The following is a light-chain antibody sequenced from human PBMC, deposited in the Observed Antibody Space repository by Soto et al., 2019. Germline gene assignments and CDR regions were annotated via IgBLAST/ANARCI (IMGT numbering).Light chain of an antibody. CDR1: QSISSSY. Sequence: EIVLTQSPGTLSLSPGERATLSCRASQSISSSYLAWYQQKPGQAPRLLISGASSRATGIPDRFSGSGSGTDCTLPISRLEPEDLAVYFCQQYGSSPWTFGQGTKVEIK. V-gene: IGKV3-20*01. J-gene: IGKJ1*01. CDR3: QQYGSSPWT. CDR2: GAS.